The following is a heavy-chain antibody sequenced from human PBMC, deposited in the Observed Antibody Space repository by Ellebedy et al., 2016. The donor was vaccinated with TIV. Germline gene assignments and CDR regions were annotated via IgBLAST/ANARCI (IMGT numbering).Heavy chain of an antibody. Sequence: AASVKVSCKASGYIFTSYGISWVRQAPGPGLEWMGWINPYNGNTNYVQKLQDRVTMTTDTSTSTAYMELRSLRSDDAAVYSCARDGPWGYHWFDPWGQGTLVTVSS. J-gene: IGHJ5*02. CDR2: INPYNGNT. CDR3: ARDGPWGYHWFDP. V-gene: IGHV1-18*01. CDR1: GYIFTSYG. D-gene: IGHD3-16*02.